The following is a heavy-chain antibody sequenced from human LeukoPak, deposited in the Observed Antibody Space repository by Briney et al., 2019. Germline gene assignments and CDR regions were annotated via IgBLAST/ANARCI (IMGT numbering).Heavy chain of an antibody. CDR1: GHTFTGYY. Sequence: GASVKVSCKASGHTFTGYYMHWVGQAPGQGLGWMGRINPNSGGTNYAQKFQGRVTMTRDTSISTAYMELSRLRSDDTAVYYCARVSCSSTSCYPGFDYWGQGTLVTVSS. D-gene: IGHD2-2*01. CDR2: INPNSGGT. CDR3: ARVSCSSTSCYPGFDY. J-gene: IGHJ4*02. V-gene: IGHV1-2*06.